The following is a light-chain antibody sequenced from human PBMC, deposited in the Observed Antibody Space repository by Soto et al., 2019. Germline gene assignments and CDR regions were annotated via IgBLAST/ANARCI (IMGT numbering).Light chain of an antibody. CDR1: QSVSSY. Sequence: EIVLTQSPATLSLSPGERATLSCRASQSVSSYLAWYQQKPGQAPRLLIYDASNRATGIPARFSGSGSGTDSTPTTSALGLEDFAFYYCQQHSNWPGAIPFGGGTKVEIK. CDR2: DAS. V-gene: IGKV3-11*01. CDR3: QQHSNWPGAIP. J-gene: IGKJ4*01.